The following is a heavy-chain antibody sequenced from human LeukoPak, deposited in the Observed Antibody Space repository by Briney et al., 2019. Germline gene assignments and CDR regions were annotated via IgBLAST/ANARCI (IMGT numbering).Heavy chain of an antibody. D-gene: IGHD6-19*01. J-gene: IGHJ4*02. CDR2: IYHSGST. CDR3: ARVGGWGPHFDY. V-gene: IGHV4-30-2*01. Sequence: SETLSLTCTVSGGSISSGAYYWSWIRQPPGKGLEWIGYIYHSGSTYYNPSLKSRVTISVDRSKNQFSLKLSSVTAADTAVYYCARVGGWGPHFDYWGQGTLVTVSS. CDR1: GGSISSGAYY.